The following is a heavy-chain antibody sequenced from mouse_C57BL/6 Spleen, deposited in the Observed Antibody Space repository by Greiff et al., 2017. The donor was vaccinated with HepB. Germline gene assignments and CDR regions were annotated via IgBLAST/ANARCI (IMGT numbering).Heavy chain of an antibody. J-gene: IGHJ3*01. Sequence: EVHLVESGGGLVKPGGSLKLSCAASGFTFSDYGMHWVRQAPEKGLEWVAYISSGSSTIYYADTVKGRFTISRDNAKNTLFLQMTSLRSEDTAMYYCARPYDYDPAYWGQGTLVTVSA. V-gene: IGHV5-17*01. CDR2: ISSGSSTI. CDR3: ARPYDYDPAY. CDR1: GFTFSDYG. D-gene: IGHD2-4*01.